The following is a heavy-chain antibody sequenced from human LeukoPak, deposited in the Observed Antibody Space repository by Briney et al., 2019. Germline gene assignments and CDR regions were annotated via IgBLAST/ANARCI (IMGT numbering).Heavy chain of an antibody. CDR1: GFTFSSG. Sequence: QAGGSLRLSCAASGFTFSSGMHWVRQAPGKGLEWVAVISYDGNHKYYGDSVKGRFTISRDNAKNSLYLQMNRLRAEDTAVYFCAREPEEDFYYWGQSTLVTV. CDR3: AREPEEDFYY. CDR2: ISYDGNHK. J-gene: IGHJ4*02. V-gene: IGHV3-30*03.